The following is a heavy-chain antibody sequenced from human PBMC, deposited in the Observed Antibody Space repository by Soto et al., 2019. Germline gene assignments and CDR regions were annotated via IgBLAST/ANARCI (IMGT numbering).Heavy chain of an antibody. CDR2: IIPILGIA. CDR1: GGTFSSYT. Sequence: ASVKVSCKASGGTFSSYTISWVRQAPGQGLEWMGRIIPILGIANYAQKFQGRVTITADKSTSTAYMELSSLRSEDTAVYYCARNRAARSPMYYYMDVWGKGTTVTVSS. J-gene: IGHJ6*03. V-gene: IGHV1-69*02. D-gene: IGHD6-6*01. CDR3: ARNRAARSPMYYYMDV.